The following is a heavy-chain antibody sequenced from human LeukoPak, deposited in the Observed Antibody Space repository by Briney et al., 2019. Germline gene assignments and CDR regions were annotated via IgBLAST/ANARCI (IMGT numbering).Heavy chain of an antibody. CDR3: ARCGAAVTTHFSH. CDR2: ISASDGTT. CDR1: GYSFSIYG. V-gene: IGHV1-18*01. Sequence: ASVKVSCKASGYSFSIYGITWARQAPGQGLEYLGWISASDGTTTYAQKVQDRVTMTTDTSTSTAYLELRSLRSEDTAVYYCARCGAAVTTHFSHWGQGTLVTVSS. J-gene: IGHJ4*02. D-gene: IGHD4-17*01.